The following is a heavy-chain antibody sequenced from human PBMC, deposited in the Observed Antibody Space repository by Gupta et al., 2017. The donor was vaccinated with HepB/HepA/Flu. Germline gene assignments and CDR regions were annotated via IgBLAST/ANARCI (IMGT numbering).Heavy chain of an antibody. D-gene: IGHD1-26*01. Sequence: EVQLVESGGGLVQPGGSLRLSCAASGFPFGAHYMGWVSQAPGKGLEWVGRTRNKANSYTTEYAASVKGRFTISRDDSKNSLYLQMNSLKTEDTAVYYCARVGNERIVGVTESWGQGTTVTVSS. CDR2: TRNKANSYTT. J-gene: IGHJ6*02. CDR1: GFPFGAHY. CDR3: ARVGNERIVGVTES. V-gene: IGHV3-72*01.